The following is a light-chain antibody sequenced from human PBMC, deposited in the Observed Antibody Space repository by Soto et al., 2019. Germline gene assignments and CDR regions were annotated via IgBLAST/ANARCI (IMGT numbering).Light chain of an antibody. CDR2: AAS. Sequence: DIQMTQSPSTLSASVGDRVTITCRASQNIRTWLSWYQQKPGKAPNLLIYAASTLQSGVPSRFSGSGSGTEFTLTISSLQPDDFATYYCQQYNSYWTFGQGTKVDNK. CDR3: QQYNSYWT. J-gene: IGKJ1*01. CDR1: QNIRTW. V-gene: IGKV1-5*01.